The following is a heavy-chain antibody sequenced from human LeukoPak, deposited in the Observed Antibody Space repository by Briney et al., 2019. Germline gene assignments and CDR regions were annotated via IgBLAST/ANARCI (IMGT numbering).Heavy chain of an antibody. CDR2: IYSGGST. V-gene: IGHV3-66*01. J-gene: IGHJ5*02. D-gene: IGHD1-14*01. CDR3: AREITGTTNWFDP. Sequence: PGGSLRLSCAASGFTVSSNYMSWVRQAPGKGLEWVSVIYSGGSTYYADSVKGRFTISRDNSKNTLYLQMNSLRAEDTAVYYCAREITGTTNWFDPWGQGTLVTVSS. CDR1: GFTVSSNY.